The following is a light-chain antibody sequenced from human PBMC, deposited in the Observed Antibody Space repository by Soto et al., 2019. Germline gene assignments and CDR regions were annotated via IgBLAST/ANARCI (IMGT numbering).Light chain of an antibody. Sequence: DIQMTQSPSSLSASVGDRVTITCQASQDISNYLNWYQQKPGKAPKLLIYDASNLETGVPSRFSGSGSGTDFTFTISSLQPEDIATYYGQQYDSLLLTFGGGTKVEIK. J-gene: IGKJ4*01. CDR2: DAS. CDR3: QQYDSLLLT. CDR1: QDISNY. V-gene: IGKV1-33*01.